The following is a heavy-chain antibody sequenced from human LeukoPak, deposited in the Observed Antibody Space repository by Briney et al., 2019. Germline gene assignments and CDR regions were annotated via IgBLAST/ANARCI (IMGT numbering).Heavy chain of an antibody. CDR1: GYTFTSYG. D-gene: IGHD6-13*01. V-gene: IGHV1-18*01. J-gene: IGHJ6*02. Sequence: GASVKVSCKASGYTFTSYGISWVRQAPGQGLEWMGWISAYNGNTNYAQKLQGRVTMTTDTSTSTAYMELRSLRSDDTAVYYCATGTGPRYYYGMDVWGQGTTVTVSS. CDR2: ISAYNGNT. CDR3: ATGTGPRYYYGMDV.